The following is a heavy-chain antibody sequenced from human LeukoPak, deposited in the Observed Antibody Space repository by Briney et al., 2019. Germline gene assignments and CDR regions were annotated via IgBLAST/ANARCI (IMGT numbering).Heavy chain of an antibody. J-gene: IGHJ4*02. CDR1: GFSFSSYW. V-gene: IGHV3-23*01. CDR2: ISGSGGST. D-gene: IGHD1-20*01. Sequence: GGSLRLSCAASGFSFSSYWMHWVRQAPGKGLEWVSAISGSGGSTYYADSVKGRFTISRDNSKNTLYLQMNSLRAEDTAVYYCANHRTPDRYHWNYFDYWGQGTLVTVSS. CDR3: ANHRTPDRYHWNYFDY.